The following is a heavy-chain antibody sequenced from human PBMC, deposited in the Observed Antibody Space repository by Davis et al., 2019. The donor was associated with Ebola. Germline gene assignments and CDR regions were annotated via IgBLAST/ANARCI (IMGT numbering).Heavy chain of an antibody. V-gene: IGHV4-39*01. CDR2: IYNSGST. CDR1: GGSISSSTYY. CDR3: VRPVSPGYTYGYYYYDMDV. J-gene: IGHJ6*02. Sequence: SETLSLTCAVSGGSISSSTYYWGWIRQPPGKGLEWIGSIYNSGSTYYNPSLESRVTISVDTSKNQLSLKLTSVTATDTAVYYCVRPVSPGYTYGYYYYDMDVWGQGTTVTVSS. D-gene: IGHD5-18*01.